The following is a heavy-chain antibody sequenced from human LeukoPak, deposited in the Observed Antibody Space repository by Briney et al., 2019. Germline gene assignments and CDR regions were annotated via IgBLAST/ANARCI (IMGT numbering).Heavy chain of an antibody. CDR1: GYTFTSYD. Sequence: ASVKVPCKASGYTFTSYDINWVRQATGQGLEWMGWMNPNSGNTGYAQKFQDRVTMTRNTSISTAYMDLSSLRSEDTAVYFCARRYCSGGSCAPSDYWGQGTLVTVSS. CDR2: MNPNSGNT. D-gene: IGHD2-15*01. CDR3: ARRYCSGGSCAPSDY. V-gene: IGHV1-8*01. J-gene: IGHJ4*02.